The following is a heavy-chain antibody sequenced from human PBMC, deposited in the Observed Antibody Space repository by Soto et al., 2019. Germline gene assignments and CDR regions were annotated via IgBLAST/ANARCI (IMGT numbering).Heavy chain of an antibody. V-gene: IGHV1-18*04. CDR1: GYTFTSCC. D-gene: IGHD6-6*01. J-gene: IGHJ6*02. Sequence: ASVNVSCKSSGYTFTSCCISWVREAPGQGLEWMGWISAYNGNTNYAQKLQGRVTMTTDTSTSTAYMELRSLRSDDTAVYYCARVVIAARRDYYYGMDVWGQGTTVTSP. CDR3: ARVVIAARRDYYYGMDV. CDR2: ISAYNGNT.